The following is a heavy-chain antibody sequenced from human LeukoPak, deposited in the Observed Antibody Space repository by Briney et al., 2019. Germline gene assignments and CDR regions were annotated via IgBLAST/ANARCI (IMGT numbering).Heavy chain of an antibody. CDR2: INPNDGDT. J-gene: IGHJ4*02. Sequence: ASVKVSCKASGYTFTDYYMRWVRQAPGQGFEWMGWINPNDGDTNYAQKFQGRVTMTRDTSISTAHMEVSRLRSDDTAVYYCARANFLYCSSTTCLFDYWGQGTLVTVSS. V-gene: IGHV1-2*02. D-gene: IGHD2-2*01. CDR3: ARANFLYCSSTTCLFDY. CDR1: GYTFTDYY.